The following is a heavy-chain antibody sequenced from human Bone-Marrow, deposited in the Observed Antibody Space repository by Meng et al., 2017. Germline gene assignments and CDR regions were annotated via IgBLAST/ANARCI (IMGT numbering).Heavy chain of an antibody. J-gene: IGHJ4*02. CDR3: ARGGNYGDYLN. CDR2: INHRGST. V-gene: IGHV4-34*01. D-gene: IGHD4-17*01. CDR1: GGSFSGYY. Sequence: SETLSLTCAVYGGSFSGYYWCRIRQPPGKWLEWIGEINHRGSTNYNPSLKSLVTISVDTSKNQFSLKLSSVTAADTAVYYCARGGNYGDYLNWGQGTLVTVSS.